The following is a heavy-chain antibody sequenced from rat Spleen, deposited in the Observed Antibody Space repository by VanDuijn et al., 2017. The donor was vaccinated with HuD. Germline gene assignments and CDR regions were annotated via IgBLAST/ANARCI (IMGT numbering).Heavy chain of an antibody. CDR3: TRIGLLQWFDY. J-gene: IGHJ2*01. D-gene: IGHD1-1*01. CDR2: ISYDGSTT. CDR1: GFTFSDYY. Sequence: EVQLAESDGGLVQPGRSLKLSCAASGFTFSDYYMAWVRQAPAKGLEWVATISYDGSTTYYRDSVKGRFTISRDNAKSTLYLQMNSLRSEDTATYYCTRIGLLQWFDYWGQGVMVTVSS. V-gene: IGHV5-29*01.